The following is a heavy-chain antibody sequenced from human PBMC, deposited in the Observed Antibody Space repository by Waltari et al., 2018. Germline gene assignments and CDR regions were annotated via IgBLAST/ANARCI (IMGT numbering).Heavy chain of an antibody. D-gene: IGHD3-3*01. J-gene: IGHJ4*02. CDR1: GGTFSSYA. Sequence: QVQLVQSGAEVKKPGSSVKVSCKASGGTFSSYAISWVRQAPGQGLEWMGGIIPIFGTANYAQKFQGRVTITTDESTSTAYMELSSLRSEDTAVYYCAGSYYDFWSGYGYPFDYWGQGTLVTVSS. CDR3: AGSYYDFWSGYGYPFDY. V-gene: IGHV1-69*05. CDR2: IIPIFGTA.